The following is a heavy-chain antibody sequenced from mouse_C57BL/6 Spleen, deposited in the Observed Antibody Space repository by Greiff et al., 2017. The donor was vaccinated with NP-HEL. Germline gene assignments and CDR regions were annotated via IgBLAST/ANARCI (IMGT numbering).Heavy chain of an antibody. CDR1: GYTFTSYW. D-gene: IGHD2-4*01. CDR2: IYPGSGST. V-gene: IGHV1-55*01. Sequence: QVQLQQPGAELVKPGASVKMSCKASGYTFTSYWITWVKQRPGQGLEWIGDIYPGSGSTNYNEKLKSKATLTVDTSSITPYMQISSLTSEDSAVYYCASLGYYDDWYIDVWGTGTTVTVSS. CDR3: ASLGYYDDWYIDV. J-gene: IGHJ1*03.